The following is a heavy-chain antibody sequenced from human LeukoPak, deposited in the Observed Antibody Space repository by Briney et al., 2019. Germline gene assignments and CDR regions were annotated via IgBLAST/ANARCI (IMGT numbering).Heavy chain of an antibody. V-gene: IGHV1-69*13. J-gene: IGHJ5*02. CDR2: IIPIFGTA. CDR3: ARAKGSGSSGWFRFDP. CDR1: GGTFSSYA. Sequence: ASVKVSCKASGGTFSSYAISWVRQAPGQGLEWMGGIIPIFGTANYAQKFQGRVTITADESTSTAYMELSSLRSEDTAVYYCARAKGSGSSGWFRFDPWAREPWSPSPQ. D-gene: IGHD6-19*01.